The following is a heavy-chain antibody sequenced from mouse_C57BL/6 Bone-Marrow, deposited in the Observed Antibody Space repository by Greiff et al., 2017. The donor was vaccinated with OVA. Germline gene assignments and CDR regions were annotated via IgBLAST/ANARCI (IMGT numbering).Heavy chain of an antibody. D-gene: IGHD1-1*01. J-gene: IGHJ3*01. CDR2: IYPSDSET. V-gene: IGHV1-61*01. CDR3: ARNYYGSRGFAY. Sequence: QVQLQQPGAELVRPGSSVKLSCKASGYTFTSYWMDWVKQRPGQGLEWIGNIYPSDSETHYNQKFKDKATLTVDKSSSTAYIQLSSLTSEDSAVYYCARNYYGSRGFAYWGQGTLVTVSA. CDR1: GYTFTSYW.